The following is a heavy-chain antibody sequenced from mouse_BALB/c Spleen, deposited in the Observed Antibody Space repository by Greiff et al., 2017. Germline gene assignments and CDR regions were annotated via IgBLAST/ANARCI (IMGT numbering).Heavy chain of an antibody. J-gene: IGHJ3*01. D-gene: IGHD2-12*01. CDR1: GFTFSSYA. V-gene: IGHV5-9-4*01. CDR2: ISSGGSYT. CDR3: ARDYDVP. Sequence: EVMLVESGGGLVKPGGSLKLSCAASGFTFSSYAMSWVRQSPEKRLEWVAEISSGGSYTYYPDTVTGRFTISRDNAKNTLYLEMSSLRSEDTAMYYCARDYDVPWGQGTLVTVSA.